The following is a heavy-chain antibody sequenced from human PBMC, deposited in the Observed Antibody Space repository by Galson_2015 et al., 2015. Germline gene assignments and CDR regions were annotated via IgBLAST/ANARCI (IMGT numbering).Heavy chain of an antibody. CDR2: MSGSGTTT. CDR3: ARACLPCSGDSCYSIHRGFDY. CDR1: GFTFSNYA. Sequence: SLRLSCAAAGFTFSNYAMNWVRQAPGKGLEWVSGMSGSGTTTYYANSVKGRLTISRDNSKNTLYLHMNSLRAEDTALYYCARACLPCSGDSCYSIHRGFDYWAREPWSPSPQ. D-gene: IGHD2-15*01. J-gene: IGHJ4*02. V-gene: IGHV3-23*01.